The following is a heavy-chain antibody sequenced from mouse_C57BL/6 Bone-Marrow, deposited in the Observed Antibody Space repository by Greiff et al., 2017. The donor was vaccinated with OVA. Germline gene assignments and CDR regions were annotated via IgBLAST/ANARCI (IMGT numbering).Heavy chain of an antibody. Sequence: VQLKESGPELVKPGASVKIPCKASGYTFTDYNMDWVKQSHGKSLEWIGDINPNNGGTIYNQKFKGKATLTVDKSSSTAYMELRSLTSEDTAVYYCARYTTVPYWYFDVWGTGTTVTVSS. CDR2: INPNNGGT. CDR3: ARYTTVPYWYFDV. CDR1: GYTFTDYN. V-gene: IGHV1-18*01. D-gene: IGHD1-1*01. J-gene: IGHJ1*03.